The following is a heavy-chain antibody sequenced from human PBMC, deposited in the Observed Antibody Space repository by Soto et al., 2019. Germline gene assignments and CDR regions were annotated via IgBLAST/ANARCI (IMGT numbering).Heavy chain of an antibody. CDR3: GRVRLCGLSGVRCYSRVIDY. Sequence: SVKVSCKASGGTFSSYTISWVRQAPGQGLEWMGRIIPILGIANYAQKFQGRVTITADKSTSTAYMELSSLKTEDTAVYYCGRVRLCGLSGVRCYSRVIDYWGQGTLVTVSS. CDR2: IIPILGIA. J-gene: IGHJ4*02. D-gene: IGHD2-15*01. CDR1: GGTFSSYT. V-gene: IGHV1-69*02.